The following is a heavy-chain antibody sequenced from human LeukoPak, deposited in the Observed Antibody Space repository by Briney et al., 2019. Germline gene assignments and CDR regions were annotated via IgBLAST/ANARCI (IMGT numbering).Heavy chain of an antibody. CDR1: GFIFSTHN. D-gene: IGHD3-10*02. Sequence: GGSLRLSCAASGFIFSTHNMNWVRQAPGKGLEWVSYISSSGSTIYYADSVKGRFTISRDNAKNSLYLQMNSLRAEDTAVYYCAELGITMIGGVWGKGTTVTISS. CDR2: ISSSGSTI. CDR3: AELGITMIGGV. V-gene: IGHV3-48*04. J-gene: IGHJ6*04.